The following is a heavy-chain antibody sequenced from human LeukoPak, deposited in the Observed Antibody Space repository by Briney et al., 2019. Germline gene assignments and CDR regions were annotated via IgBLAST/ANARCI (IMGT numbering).Heavy chain of an antibody. J-gene: IGHJ4*02. CDR2: ISYDGSNK. CDR1: GFTFSSYA. CDR3: AREYGSGREFDY. V-gene: IGHV3-30-3*01. Sequence: PGGSLRLSCAASGFTFSSYAMHWVRQAPGKGLEWVAVISYDGSNKYYADSVKGRFTISRDNSKNTLYLQMNSLRAEDTAVYYCAREYGSGREFDYWGQGTLVTVSS. D-gene: IGHD3-10*01.